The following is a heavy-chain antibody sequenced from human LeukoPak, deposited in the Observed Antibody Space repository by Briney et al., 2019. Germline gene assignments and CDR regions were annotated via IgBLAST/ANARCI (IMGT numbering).Heavy chain of an antibody. D-gene: IGHD4-17*01. CDR2: ISGSGGIT. V-gene: IGHV3-23*01. Sequence: GGSLRLSCAASGFTFAGYTMSWVRQAPGKGLEWVSNISGSGGITYYADSVKGRFTISRDNSKNTLYLQMNSLRAEDTAVYYCATINYGDDGVLDYWGQGTLVTVSS. J-gene: IGHJ4*02. CDR1: GFTFAGYT. CDR3: ATINYGDDGVLDY.